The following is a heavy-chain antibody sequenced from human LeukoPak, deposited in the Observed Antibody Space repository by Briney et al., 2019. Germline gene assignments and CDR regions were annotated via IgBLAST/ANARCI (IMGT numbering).Heavy chain of an antibody. J-gene: IGHJ4*02. D-gene: IGHD3-10*01. Sequence: ASVKVSCKASGYTFTGYYMHWVRQAPGQGLEWMGIINPSGGSTNYAQKFQCRVTMTRDTSTSTVYMELSGLTSEDTGVYYCARDLRSGSVRFDYWGQGTLVTVSS. CDR1: GYTFTGYY. CDR2: INPSGGST. V-gene: IGHV1-46*01. CDR3: ARDLRSGSVRFDY.